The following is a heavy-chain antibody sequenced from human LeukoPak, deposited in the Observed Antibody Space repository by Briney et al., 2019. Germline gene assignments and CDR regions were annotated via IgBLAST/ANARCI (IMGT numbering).Heavy chain of an antibody. D-gene: IGHD3-22*01. Sequence: GGSLRLSCAASGFTFSSYAMHWVRQAPGKGLEWVAVISYDGSNKYYADSVKGRFTISRDNSKNTLYLQMNSLRAEDTAVYYCARDADTPMIVVVITTLPGYWGQGTLVTVSS. CDR2: ISYDGSNK. J-gene: IGHJ4*02. CDR3: ARDADTPMIVVVITTLPGY. CDR1: GFTFSSYA. V-gene: IGHV3-30-3*01.